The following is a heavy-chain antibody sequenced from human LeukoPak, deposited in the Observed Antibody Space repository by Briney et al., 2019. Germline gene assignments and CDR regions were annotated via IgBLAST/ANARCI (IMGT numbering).Heavy chain of an antibody. CDR3: TRVGAKYCSGGSCNFDY. J-gene: IGHJ4*02. D-gene: IGHD2-15*01. CDR1: GFTFGDYG. Sequence: GGSLRLSCTPSGFTFGDYGMSWVRQAPGKGLEWVGFIRSKAYGETTEYAASVKGRSIISRDDSKSIAYLQMHSLKTEDTAVYYCTRVGAKYCSGGSCNFDYWGQGTLVTVSS. CDR2: IRSKAYGETT. V-gene: IGHV3-49*04.